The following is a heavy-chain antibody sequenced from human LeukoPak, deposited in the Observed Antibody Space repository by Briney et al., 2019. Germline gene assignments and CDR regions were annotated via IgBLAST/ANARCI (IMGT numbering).Heavy chain of an antibody. Sequence: GGTLRLSCAASGFTFSGYTLTWVRKAPGKGLERVSAIPGSGGSTYYADSVKGRFTISRDNSKNTLYLQKNNLRAEDTAVYYCAKEPAYCGGDCYFLLDYWGQGTLVTVSS. J-gene: IGHJ4*02. V-gene: IGHV3-23*01. CDR1: GFTFSGYT. CDR2: IPGSGGST. D-gene: IGHD2-21*02. CDR3: AKEPAYCGGDCYFLLDY.